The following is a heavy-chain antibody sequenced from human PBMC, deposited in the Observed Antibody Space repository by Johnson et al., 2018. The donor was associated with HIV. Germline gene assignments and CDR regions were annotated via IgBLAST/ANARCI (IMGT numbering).Heavy chain of an antibody. Sequence: VQLVESGGGVVQPGGSLKLSCAASGFFFSGSAMHWVRQASGNGLEWVGRIRSKATNYATTYAASLKGRFTISRDASKNTAYLQMNSLKTEDTAVYYCSYAFDIWGQGTMVTVSS. V-gene: IGHV3-73*01. CDR1: GFFFSGSA. J-gene: IGHJ3*02. CDR2: IRSKATNYAT. CDR3: SYAFDI.